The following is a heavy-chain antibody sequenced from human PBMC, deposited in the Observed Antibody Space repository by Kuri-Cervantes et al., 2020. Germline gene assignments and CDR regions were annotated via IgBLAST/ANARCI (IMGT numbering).Heavy chain of an antibody. V-gene: IGHV3-30-3*01. CDR2: ISYDGSNK. D-gene: IGHD2-21*02. J-gene: IGHJ4*02. Sequence: GGSLRLSCAASGFTFSSYAMHWVRQAPGKGLEWVAVISYDGSNKYYADSVKGRFTISRDNSKNTLYLQMNSLRAEDTAVYYCARGGGFVVVTAGDYWGQGTLVTVSS. CDR3: ARGGGFVVVTAGDY. CDR1: GFTFSSYA.